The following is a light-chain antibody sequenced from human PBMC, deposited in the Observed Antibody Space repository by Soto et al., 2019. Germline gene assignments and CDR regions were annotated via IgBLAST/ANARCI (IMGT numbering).Light chain of an antibody. Sequence: EIVLTQSPGTLSLSPGERATLSCRASQSVSSSYLAWYQQKPGQAPRLLIYSASSRATGIPDRFSGSGSGTDFTLTISRLEPEDFAVYYCQQSLSFGQGTKLEIK. CDR2: SAS. V-gene: IGKV3-20*01. CDR3: QQSLS. J-gene: IGKJ2*01. CDR1: QSVSSSY.